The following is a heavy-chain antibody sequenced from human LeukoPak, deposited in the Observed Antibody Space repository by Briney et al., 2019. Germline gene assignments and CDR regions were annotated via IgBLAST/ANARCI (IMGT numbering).Heavy chain of an antibody. D-gene: IGHD4-17*01. V-gene: IGHV4-30-4*08. CDR3: ARDRYGDFEDY. J-gene: IGHJ4*02. CDR1: GGSINTANYY. Sequence: PPQTLSLTCIVSGGSINTANYYWTWIRQPPGKGLEWIGYISYSGTPYYNPSLNSRVTISLDTSKNQFSLRLNSVTAADTAMYYCARDRYGDFEDYWGQGTLVTVSS. CDR2: ISYSGTP.